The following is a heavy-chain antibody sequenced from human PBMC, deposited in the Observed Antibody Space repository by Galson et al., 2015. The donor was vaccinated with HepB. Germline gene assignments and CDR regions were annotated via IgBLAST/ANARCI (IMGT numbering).Heavy chain of an antibody. V-gene: IGHV3-30*18. D-gene: IGHD3-10*01. J-gene: IGHJ4*01. CDR2: ILLDGKDK. CDR1: GFTFSSFG. CDR3: AKDRLGSGSYYFDS. Sequence: SLRLSCAASGFTFSSFGMHWVRQAPGKGLEWVAVILLDGKDKYYADSVKGRFTVSRDNLNNTLYLQMNSLRSEDTAVYYCAKDRLGSGSYYFDSWGHGALVTVSS.